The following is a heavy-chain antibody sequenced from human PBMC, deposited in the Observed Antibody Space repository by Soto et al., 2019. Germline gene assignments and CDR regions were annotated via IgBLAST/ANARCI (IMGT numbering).Heavy chain of an antibody. Sequence: QVQLVQSGDEVKKPGASVKVSCKASGYIFVNYGIAWVRQAPGQGLGWMGWSSPYTGNTHSATKVQGRLTRTTDTSTSTAYKDLGSLTSDDTAVYYCVMVDNYVTPTPQDVWGQGTTVTVSS. CDR2: SSPYTGNT. CDR1: GYIFVNYG. J-gene: IGHJ6*02. D-gene: IGHD3-16*01. CDR3: VMVDNYVTPTPQDV. V-gene: IGHV1-18*01.